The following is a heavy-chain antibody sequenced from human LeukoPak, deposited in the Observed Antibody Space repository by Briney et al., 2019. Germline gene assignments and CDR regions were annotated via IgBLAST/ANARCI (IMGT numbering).Heavy chain of an antibody. CDR3: ASLVVSDY. CDR2: INHSGST. J-gene: IGHJ4*02. V-gene: IGHV4-34*01. D-gene: IGHD3-22*01. CDR1: GGSFSGYY. Sequence: SETLSLTCAVYGGSFSGYYWSWIRQPPGKGLEWIGEINHSGSTNYNPSLKSRVTISVDTSKNQFSLKLSSVTAADTAVSYCASLVVSDYWGQGTLVTVPS.